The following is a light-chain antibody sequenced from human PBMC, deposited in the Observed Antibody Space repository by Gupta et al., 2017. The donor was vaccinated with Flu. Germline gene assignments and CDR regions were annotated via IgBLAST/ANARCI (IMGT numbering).Light chain of an antibody. V-gene: IGKV3-15*01. Sequence: DIVMTQSPATLSVSPGELPPLSCRASQSVSSNLAWYQQKPGQAPRLLTYGASTRATGIPGRCSGSGSGTEFTRTISRLQSEDCAVYDCQWRFTFGPGTKVDIK. CDR1: QSVSSN. CDR2: GAS. CDR3: QWRFT. J-gene: IGKJ3*01.